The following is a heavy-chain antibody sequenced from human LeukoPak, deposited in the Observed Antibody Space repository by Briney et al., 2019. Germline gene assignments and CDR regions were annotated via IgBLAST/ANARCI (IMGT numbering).Heavy chain of an antibody. CDR3: ARVHSRGIQPVGY. Sequence: SVKVSCKASGGTFSSYAISWVRQAPGQGLEWMGRIIPIFGIANYAQKFQGRVTITADKSTSTAYMELSSLRSEDTAVYYCARVHSRGIQPVGYWGQGTLVTVSS. D-gene: IGHD5-18*01. V-gene: IGHV1-69*04. CDR2: IIPIFGIA. J-gene: IGHJ4*02. CDR1: GGTFSSYA.